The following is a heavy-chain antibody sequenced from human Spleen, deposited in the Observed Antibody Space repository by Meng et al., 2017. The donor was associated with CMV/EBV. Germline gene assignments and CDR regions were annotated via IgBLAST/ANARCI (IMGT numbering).Heavy chain of an antibody. D-gene: IGHD3-3*01. CDR2: LNPNSGGT. CDR1: FTRSY. CDR3: ARNRRGDDFWSGYSNFDY. V-gene: IGHV1-2*02. J-gene: IGHJ4*02. Sequence: FTRSYMHWVRQAPGQGLEWMRWLNPNSGGTNYAQKFQGRVTMTRDTSISTAYMELSRLRSDDTAVYYCARNRRGDDFWSGYSNFDYWGQGTLVTVSS.